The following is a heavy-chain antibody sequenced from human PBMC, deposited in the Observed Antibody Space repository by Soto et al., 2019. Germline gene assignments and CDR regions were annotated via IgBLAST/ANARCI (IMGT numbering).Heavy chain of an antibody. CDR1: GYSFTSYG. CDR3: ARDLGQQLVDY. CDR2: ISGYNGNK. J-gene: IGHJ4*02. V-gene: IGHV1-18*01. Sequence: QVQLVQSGAEVKKPGASVTVSCKASGYSFTSYGITWVRQAPGQGLEWMGWISGYNGNKKYAQKLQGRVTMTTDTSPSTADMELRGMRSDDTAVYYCARDLGQQLVDYWGQGTLVTVSS. D-gene: IGHD6-13*01.